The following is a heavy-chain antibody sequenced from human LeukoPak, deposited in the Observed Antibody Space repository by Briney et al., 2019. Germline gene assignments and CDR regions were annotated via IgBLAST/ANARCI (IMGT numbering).Heavy chain of an antibody. CDR1: GYTFTGYY. CDR3: ARGLNNYYDSSGYYFVPVFDP. J-gene: IGHJ5*02. CDR2: INPNSGGT. V-gene: IGHV1-2*02. D-gene: IGHD3-22*01. Sequence: ASVEVSCKASGYTFTGYYMHWVRQAPGQGLEWMGWINPNSGGTNYAQKFQGRVTMTRDTSISTAYMELSRLRSDDTAVYYCARGLNNYYDSSGYYFVPVFDPWGQGTLVTVSS.